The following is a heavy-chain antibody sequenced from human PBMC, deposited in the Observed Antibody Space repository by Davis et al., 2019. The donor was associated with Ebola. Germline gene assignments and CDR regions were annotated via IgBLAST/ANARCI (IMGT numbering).Heavy chain of an antibody. D-gene: IGHD5-12*01. J-gene: IGHJ4*02. CDR1: GDTVSSTA. CDR3: TRGWLRSGFDY. V-gene: IGHV6-1*01. CDR2: TYYNSKWYN. Sequence: HSQTLSLTCAISGDTVSSTAWNWIRPSPSRGLEWLGRTYYNSKWYNDYAVSMKSRISVNADIPKNQFSLQLSSVTPEDTAVYYCTRGWLRSGFDYWGQGNLVIVSS.